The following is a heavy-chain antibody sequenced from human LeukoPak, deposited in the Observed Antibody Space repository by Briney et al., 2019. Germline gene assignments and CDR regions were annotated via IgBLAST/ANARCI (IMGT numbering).Heavy chain of an antibody. Sequence: PGGSLRLSCAASGFSFSTYAMSWVRQAPGKGLEWVSVISGSGGDTDYADSVKGRFTISRDNSKNTLSLQMNSLRVEDTALYYCAREARGSSTWSTGGPFDYWGQGALVTVSS. D-gene: IGHD6-13*01. CDR3: AREARGSSTWSTGGPFDY. CDR2: ISGSGGDT. CDR1: GFSFSTYA. J-gene: IGHJ4*02. V-gene: IGHV3-23*01.